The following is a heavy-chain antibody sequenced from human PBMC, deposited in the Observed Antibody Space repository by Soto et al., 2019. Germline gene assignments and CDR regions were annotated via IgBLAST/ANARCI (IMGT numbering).Heavy chain of an antibody. V-gene: IGHV1-18*01. CDR3: ARKIVVVPAALGTYYYMDG. CDR2: ISAYNGNT. CDR1: GYTFTSYG. Sequence: QVQLVQSGAEVKKPGASVKVSCKASGYTFTSYGISWVRQAPGQGLEWMGWISAYNGNTNYAQKLQGRVTMTTDTSTSTAYMELRSLRSDDTAVYYCARKIVVVPAALGTYYYMDGWGKGTTVTVSS. D-gene: IGHD2-2*01. J-gene: IGHJ6*03.